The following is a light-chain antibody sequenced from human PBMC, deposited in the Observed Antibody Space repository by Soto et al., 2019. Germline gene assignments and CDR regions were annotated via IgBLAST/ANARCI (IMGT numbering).Light chain of an antibody. J-gene: IGKJ1*01. CDR2: KAS. CDR1: QSISSW. CDR3: QQYSSYSTWT. V-gene: IGKV1-5*03. Sequence: DIQMTQSPSTLSASVGDRVTITCRASQSISSWLAWYQQKPGKAPKLLIYKASTLESGVPSRFSGSGSGTEFTLTISSLQPDDFATYYCQQYSSYSTWTFGPGTKVEIK.